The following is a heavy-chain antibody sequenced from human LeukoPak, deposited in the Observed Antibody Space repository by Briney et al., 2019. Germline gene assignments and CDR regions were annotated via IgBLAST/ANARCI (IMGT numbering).Heavy chain of an antibody. CDR1: GFPFSNYA. V-gene: IGHV3-23*01. D-gene: IGHD2-21*01. J-gene: IGHJ4*02. CDR2: ISSTGANT. CDR3: AKDGGGNCYDPIDY. Sequence: GGSLRLSCAASGFPFSNYAMSWVRQGPEKGLEWLSAISSTGANTYYRESVKGRFTISRDNSKNTLYLRMNSLRAEDTALYFCAKDGGGNCYDPIDYWGQGILVTVSS.